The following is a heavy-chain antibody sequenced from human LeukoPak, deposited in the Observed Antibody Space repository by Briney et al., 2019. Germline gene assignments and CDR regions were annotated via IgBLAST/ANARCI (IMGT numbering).Heavy chain of an antibody. CDR1: GGSISSYY. CDR2: IYTSGST. J-gene: IGHJ3*02. Sequence: SETLSLTCTVSGGSISSYYWSWIRQPAGKGLEWIGRIYTSGSTSYNPSLKSRVTMSVDTSKNQFSLKLSSVTAADTAVYYCARATYYDSSGYYRAGAFDIWGQGTMVTVSS. D-gene: IGHD3-22*01. CDR3: ARATYYDSSGYYRAGAFDI. V-gene: IGHV4-4*07.